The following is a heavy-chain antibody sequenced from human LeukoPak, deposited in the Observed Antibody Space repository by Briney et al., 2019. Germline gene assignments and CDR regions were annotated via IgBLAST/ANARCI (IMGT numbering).Heavy chain of an antibody. D-gene: IGHD3-9*01. CDR3: ARGYYDILTGFDAFDI. Sequence: SETLSLTCSVSGDSITGYYWGWIRQPAGKGLEWIGRIYTSGSTNYNPSLKSRVTISVDTSKNQFSLKLSSVTAADTAVYYCARGYYDILTGFDAFDIWGQGTMVTVSS. J-gene: IGHJ3*02. V-gene: IGHV4-4*07. CDR1: GDSITGYY. CDR2: IYTSGST.